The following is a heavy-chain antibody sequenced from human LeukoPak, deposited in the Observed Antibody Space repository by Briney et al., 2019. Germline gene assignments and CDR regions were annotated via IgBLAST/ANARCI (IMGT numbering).Heavy chain of an antibody. CDR2: IRSEAFGGTT. CDR1: GFTFGDYA. CDR3: TSSFGQLSFFDY. V-gene: IGHV3-49*03. Sequence: GGSLRLSCTASGFTFGDYAMSWFRQAPGKGLEWVGFIRSEAFGGTTEYAASVKGRFTISRDDSKSIAYLQMNSLKTEDTAVYYCTSSFGQLSFFDYWGQGTLVTVSS. D-gene: IGHD3-10*01. J-gene: IGHJ4*02.